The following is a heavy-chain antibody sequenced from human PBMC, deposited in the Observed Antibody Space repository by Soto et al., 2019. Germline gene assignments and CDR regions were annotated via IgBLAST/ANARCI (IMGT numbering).Heavy chain of an antibody. CDR1: GFTFSSYS. V-gene: IGHV3-21*01. Sequence: EVQLVGSGGGLVKPGGSLRLSCAASGFTFSSYSMKWVRQAPGKGLAWVSSISSSSSYIYYADSVKGRFTISRDNAKNSLYLQMNSLRAEDTAVYYCARTGTIYYYYGMYVWGQGTTVTVSS. D-gene: IGHD1-7*01. CDR3: ARTGTIYYYYGMYV. J-gene: IGHJ6*02. CDR2: ISSSSSYI.